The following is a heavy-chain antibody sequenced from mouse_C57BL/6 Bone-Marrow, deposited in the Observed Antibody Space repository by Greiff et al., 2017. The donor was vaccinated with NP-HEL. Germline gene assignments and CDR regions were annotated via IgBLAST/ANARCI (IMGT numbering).Heavy chain of an antibody. J-gene: IGHJ4*01. D-gene: IGHD4-1*01. CDR3: ARDGAGTNAMDY. CDR1: GFTFSSYA. V-gene: IGHV5-4*01. Sequence: EVQGVESGGGLVKPGGSLKLSCAASGFTFSSYAMSWVRQTPEKRLEWVATISDGGSYTYYPDNVKGRFTISRYNAKNNLYLQMSHLKSEDTAMYYCARDGAGTNAMDYWGQGTSVTVSS. CDR2: ISDGGSYT.